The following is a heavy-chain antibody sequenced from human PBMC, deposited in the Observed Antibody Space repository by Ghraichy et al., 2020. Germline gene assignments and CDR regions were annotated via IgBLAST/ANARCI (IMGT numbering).Heavy chain of an antibody. J-gene: IGHJ2*01. CDR3: ARHVYYYDSSGYLSNWYFDL. CDR2: IYTSGRT. D-gene: IGHD3-22*01. Sequence: SETLSLTCTVSGGSISSYYWSWIRQPPGKGLEWIGYIYTSGRTNYNPSLKSRVTISVDTSKNQFSLKLSSVTAADTAVYYCARHVYYYDSSGYLSNWYFDLWGRGTLVTVSS. V-gene: IGHV4-4*09. CDR1: GGSISSYY.